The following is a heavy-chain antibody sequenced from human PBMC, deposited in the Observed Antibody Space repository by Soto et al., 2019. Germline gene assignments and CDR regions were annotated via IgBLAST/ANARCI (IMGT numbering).Heavy chain of an antibody. Sequence: SETLSLTCTVSGGSISSGDYYWSWIRQPPGKGLEWIGYIYYSGSTYYNPSLKSRVTISVDTSKNQFSLKLSSVTAADTAVYYCARDRRVVVVAATGYRFEPWGQGTLVTVS. CDR3: ARDRRVVVVAATGYRFEP. CDR1: GGSISSGDYY. D-gene: IGHD2-15*01. V-gene: IGHV4-30-4*01. J-gene: IGHJ5*02. CDR2: IYYSGST.